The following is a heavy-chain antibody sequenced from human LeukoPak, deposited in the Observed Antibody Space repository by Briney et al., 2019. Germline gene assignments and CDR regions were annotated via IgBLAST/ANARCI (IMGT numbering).Heavy chain of an antibody. Sequence: PGESLKISCKGSGYSFTTYWIGWVRQMPGKGLEWMGIIYPGDSDTRYSPSFQGQVTISADKSISTAYLQWSSLKASDTAMYYCARHQGHTYYYDSSGYYGDAFDIWGQGTMVTVSS. CDR3: ARHQGHTYYYDSSGYYGDAFDI. CDR2: IYPGDSDT. D-gene: IGHD3-22*01. CDR1: GYSFTTYW. V-gene: IGHV5-51*01. J-gene: IGHJ3*02.